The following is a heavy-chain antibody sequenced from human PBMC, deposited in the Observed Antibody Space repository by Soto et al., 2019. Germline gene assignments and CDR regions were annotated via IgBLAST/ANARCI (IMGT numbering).Heavy chain of an antibody. D-gene: IGHD3-3*01. CDR1: GGSISSGGYY. CDR3: ARGSGYSFDY. J-gene: IGHJ4*02. Sequence: SETLSLTCTVSGGSISSGGYYWSWIRQNPGKGLEWIGYIYYSGSTYYNPSLKSRVTISVDTSKNQFSLKLSSVTAADTAVYYCARGSGYSFDYWGQGTLVTVSS. CDR2: IYYSGST. V-gene: IGHV4-31*03.